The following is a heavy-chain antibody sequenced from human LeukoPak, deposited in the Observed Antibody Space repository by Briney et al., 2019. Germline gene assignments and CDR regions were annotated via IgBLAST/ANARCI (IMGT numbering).Heavy chain of an antibody. V-gene: IGHV3-23*01. Sequence: GGSLRLSCAASGFTFSSYAMSWVRQAPGKGLEWVSAISGSGDSTYYGDSVKGRFTISRDNSKNTLYLQMNSLRAEDTAVYYCAKLYNWNDGGDYWGQGTLVTVSS. CDR2: ISGSGDST. J-gene: IGHJ4*02. D-gene: IGHD1-20*01. CDR1: GFTFSSYA. CDR3: AKLYNWNDGGDY.